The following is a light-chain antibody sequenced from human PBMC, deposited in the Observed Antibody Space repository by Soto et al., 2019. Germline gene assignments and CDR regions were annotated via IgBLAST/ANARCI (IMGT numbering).Light chain of an antibody. CDR2: EGT. J-gene: IGLJ1*01. V-gene: IGLV2-23*01. CDR3: CSSASSSTYV. Sequence: QSVLTQPASVSGSPGQSITISCTGTSSDVGSYNLVSWYQQHPGKAPKLMIYEGTKRPSGVSDRFSGSRSGNTASLTISGLQAEDEADYYCCSSASSSTYVYGSGTKVTV. CDR1: SSDVGSYNL.